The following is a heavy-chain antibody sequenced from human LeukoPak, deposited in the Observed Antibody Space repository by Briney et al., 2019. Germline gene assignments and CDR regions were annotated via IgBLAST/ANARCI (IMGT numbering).Heavy chain of an antibody. D-gene: IGHD4-23*01. CDR1: GFLFSNSW. CDR3: VTDRGYSTFDY. Sequence: GGSLRHSCEASGFLFSNSWMSWVRQAPGKGLEWVANINQDGSEINYVDSVKCRLTISRDNAKGSLYLQMNGLRAEDTAVYFCVTDRGYSTFDYWGQGTLVTVSS. V-gene: IGHV3-7*03. J-gene: IGHJ4*02. CDR2: INQDGSEI.